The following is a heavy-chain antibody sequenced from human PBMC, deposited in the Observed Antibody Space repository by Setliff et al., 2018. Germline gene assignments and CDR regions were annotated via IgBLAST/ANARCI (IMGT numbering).Heavy chain of an antibody. CDR3: AKAPYASATPCWFDP. CDR1: GFTFSSFW. Sequence: LRLSCAASGFTFSSFWMSWVRQSPGKGLEWVANINQDGSGKYYVDSVRGRFTISRDKIKSTLYLQMNSLRVEDTAMYYCAKAPYASATPCWFDPWGQGTLVTVSS. V-gene: IGHV3-7*03. D-gene: IGHD2-2*01. J-gene: IGHJ5*02. CDR2: INQDGSGK.